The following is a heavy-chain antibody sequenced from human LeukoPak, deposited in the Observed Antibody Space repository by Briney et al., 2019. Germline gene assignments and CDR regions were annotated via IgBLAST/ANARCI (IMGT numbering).Heavy chain of an antibody. CDR3: ARGEAAAGPMDYMDV. V-gene: IGHV4-34*01. CDR2: INHSGST. D-gene: IGHD6-13*01. J-gene: IGHJ6*03. CDR1: GGSFSGYY. Sequence: SETLSLTCVVYGGSFSGYYWGWIRQPPGKGLEWIGEINHSGSTNYNPSLKSRVTMSVDTSKNQFSLKLSSVTAADTAVYYCARGEAAAGPMDYMDVWDTGVTVTVSS.